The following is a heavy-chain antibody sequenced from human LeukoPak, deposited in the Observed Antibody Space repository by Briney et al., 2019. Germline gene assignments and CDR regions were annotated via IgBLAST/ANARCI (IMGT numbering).Heavy chain of an antibody. CDR1: GFIFSDYY. D-gene: IGHD4-17*01. CDR3: ANESKDDYGDYVTDY. CDR2: ISGSGGST. Sequence: GGSLRLSCAASGFIFSDYYMSWIRQAPGKGLEWVSAISGSGGSTYYADSVKGRFTISRDNSKNTLYLQMNSLRAEDTAVYYCANESKDDYGDYVTDYWGQGTLVTVSS. J-gene: IGHJ4*02. V-gene: IGHV3-23*01.